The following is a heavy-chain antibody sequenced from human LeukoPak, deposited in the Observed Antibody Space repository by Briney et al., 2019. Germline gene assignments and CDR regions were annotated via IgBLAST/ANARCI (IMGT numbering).Heavy chain of an antibody. CDR1: GFTFSDYY. V-gene: IGHV3-53*01. D-gene: IGHD3-16*01. Sequence: GGSLSLSCAASGFTFSDYYMSWVRQAPGKGLEWVSVIYSGGSTYYADSVKGRFTISRDNSKNTLYLQMNSLRAEDTAVYYCAREFGDYDYWGQGTLVTVSS. CDR2: IYSGGST. CDR3: AREFGDYDY. J-gene: IGHJ4*02.